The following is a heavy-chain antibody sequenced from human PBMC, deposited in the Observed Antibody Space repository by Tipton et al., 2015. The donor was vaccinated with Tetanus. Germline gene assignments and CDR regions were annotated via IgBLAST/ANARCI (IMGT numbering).Heavy chain of an antibody. CDR3: ARHLYGYWFDP. D-gene: IGHD2/OR15-2a*01. CDR1: GASISDKKYY. CDR2: IYFQGSP. V-gene: IGHV4-39*02. Sequence: SGASISDKKYYWGWIRQAPGKGLEWIASIYFQGSPYYSPSLKSRLTIDVDTSQNLFSLTLTSVTAADTAVYFCARHLYGYWFDPWGQGTLVTVSS. J-gene: IGHJ5*02.